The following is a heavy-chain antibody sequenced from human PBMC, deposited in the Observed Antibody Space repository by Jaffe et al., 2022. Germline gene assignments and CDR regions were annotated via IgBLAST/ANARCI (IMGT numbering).Heavy chain of an antibody. J-gene: IGHJ4*02. D-gene: IGHD3-16*02. V-gene: IGHV1-69*01. CDR3: ARDRDYIWGSYRTLLSY. Sequence: QVQLVQSGAEVKKPGSSVKVSCKASGGTFSSYAISWVRQAPGQGLEWMGGIIPIFGTANYAQKFQGRVTITADESTSTAYMELSSLRSEDTAVYYCARDRDYIWGSYRTLLSYWGQGTLVTVSS. CDR1: GGTFSSYA. CDR2: IIPIFGTA.